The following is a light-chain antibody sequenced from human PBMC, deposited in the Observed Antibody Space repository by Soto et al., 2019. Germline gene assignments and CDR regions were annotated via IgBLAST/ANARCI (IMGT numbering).Light chain of an antibody. CDR2: DVS. Sequence: QSVLTQPASVSGSPGQSITISCTGTSSDVGSYNYVSWYQQHPAKAPKLMIYDVSNRPSGVSNRFSGSKSGNTASLTISRLQSEDDADYYCSSYTTSSTRVFGGGTKVTVL. CDR1: SSDVGSYNY. CDR3: SSYTTSSTRV. V-gene: IGLV2-14*01. J-gene: IGLJ3*02.